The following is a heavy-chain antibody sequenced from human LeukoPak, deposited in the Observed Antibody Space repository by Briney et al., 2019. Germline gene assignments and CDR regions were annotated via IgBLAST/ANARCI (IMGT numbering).Heavy chain of an antibody. Sequence: ASVKVSCKTSGYTFTSFGITWVRQAPGQGLEWMGWISAYNGDTKSAPKFQGRVTMTTDTPTTTAYMDLRSLRSDDTAVYYCARTCPLLYCSSSFFDPWGRGTLVTVSS. CDR1: GYTFTSFG. D-gene: IGHD2-2*01. CDR2: ISAYNGDT. CDR3: ARTCPLLYCSSSFFDP. V-gene: IGHV1-18*01. J-gene: IGHJ5*02.